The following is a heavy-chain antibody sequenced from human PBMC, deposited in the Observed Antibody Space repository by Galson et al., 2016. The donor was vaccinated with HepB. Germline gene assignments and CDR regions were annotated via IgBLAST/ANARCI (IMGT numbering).Heavy chain of an antibody. CDR1: GGSISSGGYY. Sequence: ETLSLTCTVSGGSISSGGYYWSWIRQPPGKGLEWIGEINHSGSTNYNPSLKSRVTISVDTSKNQFSLKLSSVTAADTAVYYCARGNYSAFDIWGQGTMVTVSS. V-gene: IGHV4-39*07. D-gene: IGHD3-10*01. CDR2: INHSGST. CDR3: ARGNYSAFDI. J-gene: IGHJ3*02.